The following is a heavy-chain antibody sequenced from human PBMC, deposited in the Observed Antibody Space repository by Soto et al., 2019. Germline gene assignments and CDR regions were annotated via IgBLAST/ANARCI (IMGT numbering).Heavy chain of an antibody. CDR1: GFTFSSYE. CDR2: ISSSGSTI. J-gene: IGHJ4*02. CDR3: AREPIAVAGIFDY. Sequence: LRLSCAASGFTFSSYEMNWVRQAPGKGLEWVSYISSSGSTIYYAGSVKGRFTISRDNAKNALYLQMNSLRAEDTAVSYCAREPIAVAGIFDYWGQGTLVTVSS. V-gene: IGHV3-48*03. D-gene: IGHD6-19*01.